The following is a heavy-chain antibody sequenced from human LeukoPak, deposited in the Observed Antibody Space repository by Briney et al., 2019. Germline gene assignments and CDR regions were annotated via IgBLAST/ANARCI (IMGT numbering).Heavy chain of an antibody. CDR2: IFPGDSDT. CDR3: ARLGYCTGTSCGRDDLYFDY. CDR1: GYSSTSYW. V-gene: IGHV5-51*01. J-gene: IGHJ4*02. Sequence: GESLKISCKGSGYSSTSYWIAWVRRMPAKGLEWMGIIFPGDSDTTYSPSFQGQVTISADKSISTAYLQWSSLRASDIAMYYCARLGYCTGTSCGRDDLYFDYWGQGTLVTVSS. D-gene: IGHD2-8*02.